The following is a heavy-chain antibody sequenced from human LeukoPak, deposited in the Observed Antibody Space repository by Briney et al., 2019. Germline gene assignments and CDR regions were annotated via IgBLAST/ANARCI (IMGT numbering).Heavy chain of an antibody. CDR3: ARRGEGSSGYYVAFDY. J-gene: IGHJ4*02. V-gene: IGHV4-59*12. CDR2: IYYSGST. Sequence: SETLSLTCTVSGGSISSYYWSWIRQPPGKGLEWIGNIYYSGSTYYNPSLKSRVTISVDTSKNQFSLKLSSVTAADTAVYYCARRGEGSSGYYVAFDYWGQGTLVTVSS. D-gene: IGHD3-22*01. CDR1: GGSISSYY.